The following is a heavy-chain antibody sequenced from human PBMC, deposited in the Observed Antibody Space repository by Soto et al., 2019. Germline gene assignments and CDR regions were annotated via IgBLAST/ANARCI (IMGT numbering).Heavy chain of an antibody. Sequence: QVQLQESGPGLVKPSQTLSLTCTVSGGSITRGGYYWTWIRQFPGKGLEWLAHIYYSGNTYYNPYLKSRLSISQDTSTNQFSLSLTSVTAADTDVYYCARGAADYGNAFDIWGQGTLVTVSS. CDR2: IYYSGNT. CDR3: ARGAADYGNAFDI. D-gene: IGHD4-17*01. V-gene: IGHV4-31*03. CDR1: GGSITRGGYY. J-gene: IGHJ3*02.